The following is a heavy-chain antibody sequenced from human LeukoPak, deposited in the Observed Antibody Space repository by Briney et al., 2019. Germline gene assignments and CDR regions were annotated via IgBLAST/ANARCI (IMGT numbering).Heavy chain of an antibody. J-gene: IGHJ3*02. V-gene: IGHV4-59*01. Sequence: PSETLSLTCTVSGGSISSYYWSWIRQPPGKGLEWIGYIYYSGSTSYNPSLKSRVTISVDTSKNQFSLKLNSVTAADTAVYYCAREADNSAFDIWGQGTMVTVSS. CDR1: GGSISSYY. CDR3: AREADNSAFDI. CDR2: IYYSGST. D-gene: IGHD1-1*01.